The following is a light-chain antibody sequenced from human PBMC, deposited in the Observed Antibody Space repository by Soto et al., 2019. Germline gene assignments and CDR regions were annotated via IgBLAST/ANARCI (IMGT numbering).Light chain of an antibody. CDR2: AAS. CDR3: QQSHRFPCT. J-gene: IGKJ2*02. V-gene: IGKV1D-12*01. CDR1: QSSSMW. Sequence: DIQMTQSPSSVSASVGDRVTITCRASQSSSMWLAWYQQKPGKAHKLLLYAASSLQSGVPSRFSGSGPGTDFSLTITSLQPEDFSTYYCQQSHRFPCTFGQGTKLRIK.